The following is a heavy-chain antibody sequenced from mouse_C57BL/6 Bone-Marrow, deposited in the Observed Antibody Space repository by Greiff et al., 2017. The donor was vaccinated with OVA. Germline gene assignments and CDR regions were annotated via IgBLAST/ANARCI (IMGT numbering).Heavy chain of an antibody. J-gene: IGHJ4*01. CDR2: IHPNSGST. CDR3: ASSFFYYAMDY. V-gene: IGHV1-64*01. CDR1: GYTFTSYW. Sequence: VKLQQPGAELVKPGASVKLSCKASGYTFTSYWMHWVKQRPGQGLEWIGMIHPNSGSTNYNEKFKSKATLTVDKSSSTAYMQLSSLTSEDSAVYYCASSFFYYAMDYWGQGTSVTVSS. D-gene: IGHD1-2*01.